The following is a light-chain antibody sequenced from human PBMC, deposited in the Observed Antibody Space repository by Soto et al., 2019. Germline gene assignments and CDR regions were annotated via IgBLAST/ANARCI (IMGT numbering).Light chain of an antibody. J-gene: IGKJ4*01. CDR3: LQDYTYPLT. V-gene: IGKV1-5*01. CDR2: DAS. Sequence: DIHMTQSPSTLSASVGDRVTXTCRPSQSLSIRLAWYHQKPGKAPELLIYDASSLQSGVPSRFCGSGSGTDFTLTISSLQHEDFATYYCLQDYTYPLTFGGGTRAEIK. CDR1: QSLSIR.